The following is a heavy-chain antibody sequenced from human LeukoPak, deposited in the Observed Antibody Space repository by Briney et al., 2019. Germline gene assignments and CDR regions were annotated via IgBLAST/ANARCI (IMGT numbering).Heavy chain of an antibody. CDR2: INNDGSYI. CDR3: ARVYSSGWYYFDY. CDR1: GFIFSNSA. D-gene: IGHD6-19*01. V-gene: IGHV3-21*04. J-gene: IGHJ4*02. Sequence: GGSLRLSCAASGFIFSNSAMNWVRQAPGKGLEWVSSINNDGSYIYYAGSVKGRFTISRDNAKNSLDLQMNSLRAEDTAVYYCARVYSSGWYYFDYWGQGTLVTVSS.